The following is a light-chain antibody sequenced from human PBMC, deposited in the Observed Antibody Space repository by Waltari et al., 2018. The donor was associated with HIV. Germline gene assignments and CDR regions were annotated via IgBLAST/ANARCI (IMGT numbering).Light chain of an antibody. CDR1: SSNIGQNY. J-gene: IGLJ2*01. CDR2: ENT. V-gene: IGLV1-51*02. Sequence: QSVLTQPPSVSAAPGQRVTISCSGSSSNIGQNYVSWYQQVPRTAPKLLIYENTKRPSGIPDRFAGSKSGTSATLGITGLQTGDEADYYCETWDSSLSAGVFGGGTKVTVL. CDR3: ETWDSSLSAGV.